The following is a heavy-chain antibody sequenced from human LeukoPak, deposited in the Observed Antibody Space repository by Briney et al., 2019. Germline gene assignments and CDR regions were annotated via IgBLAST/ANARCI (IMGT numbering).Heavy chain of an antibody. J-gene: IGHJ2*01. Sequence: QAGGSLRLSCAASGFTFSSYWMHWVRQAPGKGLVWVSRIKSDGSNTTYADSVEGRFTISRDNAKNTLYLQMNSLRAEDTAVYYCARRSDYLYKYFDLWGRGTLVTVSS. V-gene: IGHV3-74*01. CDR2: IKSDGSNT. CDR3: ARRSDYLYKYFDL. CDR1: GFTFSSYW. D-gene: IGHD1-26*01.